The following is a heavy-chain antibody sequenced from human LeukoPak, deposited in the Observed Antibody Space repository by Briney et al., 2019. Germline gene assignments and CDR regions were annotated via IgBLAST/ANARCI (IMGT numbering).Heavy chain of an antibody. D-gene: IGHD1-26*01. J-gene: IGHJ2*01. CDR1: GFTFGSHA. V-gene: IGHV3-23*01. CDR3: AKTFVGSSSWYLDL. CDR2: ISGSGSST. Sequence: GGSLRLSCAASGFTFGSHAMNWIRQAPGKGLEWVSSISGSGSSTFYADSVRGRFTISRDNSKNTLHLHVNSLSAEDTAVYFCAKTFVGSSSWYLDLWGRGTLVTVSS.